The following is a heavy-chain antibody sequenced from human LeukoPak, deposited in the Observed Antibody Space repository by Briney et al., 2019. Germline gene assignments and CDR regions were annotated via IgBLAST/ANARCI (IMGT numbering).Heavy chain of an antibody. V-gene: IGHV3-7*01. CDR1: GFTFSSYW. CDR2: IKQDGSEK. D-gene: IGHD6-13*01. Sequence: GGSLRLSCAASGFTFSSYWMSWVRQAPGKGLEWVANIKQDGSEKYYVDSVKGRFTISRDNAKNSLYLQMNSLRAEDTAVYYCARDSSGIAAAGINLDCWGQGTLVTVSS. J-gene: IGHJ4*02. CDR3: ARDSSGIAAAGINLDC.